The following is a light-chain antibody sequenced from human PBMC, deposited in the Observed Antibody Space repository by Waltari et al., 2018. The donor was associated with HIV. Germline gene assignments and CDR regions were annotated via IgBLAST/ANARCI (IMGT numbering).Light chain of an antibody. Sequence: DTQMTQFPSSLSASVGDSVTITCRASQSISRYLNWYQVKPGKAPKLLIYATSILQSGVPLRFSGSGSGTDFTLTISSLQPEDFASYYCQQTYNKPLTFGGGTTVEI. CDR3: QQTYNKPLT. CDR2: ATS. CDR1: QSISRY. V-gene: IGKV1-39*01. J-gene: IGKJ4*01.